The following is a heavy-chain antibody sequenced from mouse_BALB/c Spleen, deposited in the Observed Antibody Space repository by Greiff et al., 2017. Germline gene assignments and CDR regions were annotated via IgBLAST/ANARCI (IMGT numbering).Heavy chain of an antibody. CDR2: IYPGNVNT. V-gene: IGHV1S56*01. J-gene: IGHJ1*01. CDR3: ARWGIYYGNHWYFDV. CDR1: GYTFTSYY. D-gene: IGHD2-1*01. Sequence: VQLQQSGPELVKPGASVRISCKASGYTFTSYYIHWVKQRPGQGLEWIGWIYPGNVNTKYNEKFKGKATLTADKSSSTAYMQLSSLTSEDSAVYFCARWGIYYGNHWYFDVWGAGTTVTVSS.